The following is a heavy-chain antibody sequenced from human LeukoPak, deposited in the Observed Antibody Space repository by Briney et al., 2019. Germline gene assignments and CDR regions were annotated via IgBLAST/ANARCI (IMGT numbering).Heavy chain of an antibody. CDR2: INPNSGGT. CDR3: ARERCSSTSCYNWFDP. J-gene: IGHJ5*02. CDR1: GYTFTGYH. D-gene: IGHD2-2*01. Sequence: ASVKVSCKASGYTFTGYHMHWVRQAPGQGLEWMGWINPNSGGTNYAQKFQGRVTMTRDTSISTAYMELSRLRSDDTAVYYCARERCSSTSCYNWFDPWGQGTLVTVSS. V-gene: IGHV1-2*02.